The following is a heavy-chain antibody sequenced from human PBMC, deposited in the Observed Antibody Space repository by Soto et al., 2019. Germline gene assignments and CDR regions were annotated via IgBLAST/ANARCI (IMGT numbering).Heavy chain of an antibody. CDR1: GYTFTSYD. J-gene: IGHJ4*02. D-gene: IGHD1-26*01. CDR2: MNPNSGNT. Sequence: ASVKVSCKASGYTFTSYDINWVRQATGQGLEWMGWMNPNSGNTGYAQKFQGRVTMTRNTSISTAYMEPSSLRSEDTAVYYCAREISGSYRFDEWGQGTQVTVSS. CDR3: AREISGSYRFDE. V-gene: IGHV1-8*01.